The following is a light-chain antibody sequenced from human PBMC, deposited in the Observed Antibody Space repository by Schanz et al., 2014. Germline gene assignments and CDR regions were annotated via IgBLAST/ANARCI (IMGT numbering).Light chain of an antibody. CDR2: WAS. J-gene: IGKJ4*01. V-gene: IGKV4-1*01. CDR3: QQYNNWPPLT. Sequence: DIVMTQSPDSLAVSLGERATLNCKSSQSLLYSSNNKNYLAWYQQKPGQPPKLLIYWASARESGVPDRFSGSGSGTDFTLTISSLQAEDVAVYYCQQYNNWPPLTFGGGTKVEIK. CDR1: QSLLYSSNNKNY.